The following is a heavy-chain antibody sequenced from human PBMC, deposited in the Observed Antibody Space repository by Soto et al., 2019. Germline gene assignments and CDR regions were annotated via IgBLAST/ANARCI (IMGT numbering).Heavy chain of an antibody. Sequence: QVQLQESGPGLVKPSQTLSLTCTVSGGSISSGGYYWSWIRQHPGKGLEWIGYIYYSGSTYYNPSLKSRVTISVDTSKNQFSLKLSSVTAADTAVYYCARDRDYYGSGSQDYYGMDVWGQGTTVTVSS. V-gene: IGHV4-31*03. CDR2: IYYSGST. CDR1: GGSISSGGYY. D-gene: IGHD3-10*01. J-gene: IGHJ6*02. CDR3: ARDRDYYGSGSQDYYGMDV.